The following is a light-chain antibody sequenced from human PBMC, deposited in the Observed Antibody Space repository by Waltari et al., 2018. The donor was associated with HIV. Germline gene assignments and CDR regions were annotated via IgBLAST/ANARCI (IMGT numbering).Light chain of an antibody. CDR2: MND. CDR1: RSTLGPYS. J-gene: IGLJ2*01. CDR3: AVWDDSLGGAV. Sequence: QSVVPQPPSASGPPGQRVPISCSGSRSTLGPYSVNCYQHFPGTAPKLLIYMNDQRPSGVPGRFSGSQSGTSASLAISGLQYDDEADYYCAVWDDSLGGAVFGGGTKLTVL. V-gene: IGLV1-47*01.